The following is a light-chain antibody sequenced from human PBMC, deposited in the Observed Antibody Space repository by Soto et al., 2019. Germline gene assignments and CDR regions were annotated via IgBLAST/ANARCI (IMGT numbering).Light chain of an antibody. J-gene: IGKJ1*01. V-gene: IGKV3-20*01. CDR3: QQYGSSPWT. CDR2: GAS. CDR1: QTIRSNY. Sequence: ETVLTQSPGTLSLSPGERATFSCRASQTIRSNYLAWYRQTPGQAPRLLIYGASNRATGIADRFSGSGSGTDFTLIISRLEPEDFALYYCQQYGSSPWTFVQGTKVEIK.